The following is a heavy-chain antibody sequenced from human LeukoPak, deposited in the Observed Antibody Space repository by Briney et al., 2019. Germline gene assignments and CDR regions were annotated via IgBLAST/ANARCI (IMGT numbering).Heavy chain of an antibody. CDR2: IYHSGST. D-gene: IGHD3-22*01. Sequence: SETLSLTCTVSGYSISSGYYWGWIRQPPGKGLEWIGSIYHSGSTYYNLSLKSRVTISVDTSKNQFSLKLSSVTAADTAVYYCARDDTNWFDPWGQGTLVTVSS. CDR3: ARDDTNWFDP. CDR1: GYSISSGYY. V-gene: IGHV4-38-2*02. J-gene: IGHJ5*02.